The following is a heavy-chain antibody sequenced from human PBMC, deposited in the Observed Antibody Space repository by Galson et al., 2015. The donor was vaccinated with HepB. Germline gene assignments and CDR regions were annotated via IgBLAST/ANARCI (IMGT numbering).Heavy chain of an antibody. J-gene: IGHJ3*02. D-gene: IGHD3-22*01. CDR2: IWYDGGNK. Sequence: SLRLSCAASGFTFSSSGMHWARQAPGKGLEWVAVIWYDGGNKYYADSVKGRFTISRDNSNNTLYLQMNTLRAEDTAVYYCARVATYYYDSSGYADAFDIWGQGRMVTVSS. CDR1: GFTFSSSG. CDR3: ARVATYYYDSSGYADAFDI. V-gene: IGHV3-33*08.